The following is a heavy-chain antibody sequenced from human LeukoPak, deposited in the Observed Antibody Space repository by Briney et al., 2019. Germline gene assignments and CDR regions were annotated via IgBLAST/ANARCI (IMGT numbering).Heavy chain of an antibody. D-gene: IGHD5-12*01. Sequence: GGSLRLSCAASGFTFSDYYMSWIRQAPGKGLEWVSYISSSGSTIYYADSVKGRFTISRDNAKNSVYLQLTSLRAEDTAVYHCARIGYRSSSLDYWGRGTLVTVSS. CDR3: ARIGYRSSSLDY. J-gene: IGHJ4*02. V-gene: IGHV3-11*04. CDR2: ISSSGSTI. CDR1: GFTFSDYY.